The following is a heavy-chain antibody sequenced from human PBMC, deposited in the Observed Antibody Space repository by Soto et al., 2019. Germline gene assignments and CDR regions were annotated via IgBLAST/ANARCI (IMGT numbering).Heavy chain of an antibody. CDR3: ARVYSSGWSFDY. CDR2: ISYDGSNK. Sequence: GGSLRLFCAASGFTFSSYAMHWVRQAPGKGLEWVAVISYDGSNKYYADSVKGRFTISRDNSKNTLYLQMNSLRAEDTAVYYCARVYSSGWSFDYWGQGTLVTVSS. D-gene: IGHD6-19*01. CDR1: GFTFSSYA. V-gene: IGHV3-30-3*01. J-gene: IGHJ4*02.